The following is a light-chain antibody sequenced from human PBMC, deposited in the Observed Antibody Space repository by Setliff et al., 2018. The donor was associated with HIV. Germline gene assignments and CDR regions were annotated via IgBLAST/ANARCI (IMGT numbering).Light chain of an antibody. CDR1: SSDVGGYDY. J-gene: IGLJ1*01. Sequence: QSALTQPASVSGSPGQSITISCTGTSSDVGGYDYVSWYQQHPGKVPKLMLYEVGNRPSGVSNRFSGSKSVNTASLTISGLQAEDEADYYCCSYTSSTTLVFGTGTRSPS. V-gene: IGLV2-14*01. CDR2: EVG. CDR3: CSYTSSTTLV.